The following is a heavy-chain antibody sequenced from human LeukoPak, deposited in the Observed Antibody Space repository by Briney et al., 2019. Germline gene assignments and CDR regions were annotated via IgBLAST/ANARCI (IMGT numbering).Heavy chain of an antibody. CDR2: IYHSGGT. CDR3: ATDTFGDKYGMDV. Sequence: SQTLSLACTVSGGSLNSGFGPYSYNWIRQPPGKGLEWVGHIYHSGGTYYNPSLRSRVTMSVDRSKNQFSLDLSSVTAADTAVYYCATDTFGDKYGMDVWGQGTTVTVSS. V-gene: IGHV4-30-2*01. J-gene: IGHJ6*02. D-gene: IGHD3-16*01. CDR1: GGSLNSGFGPYS.